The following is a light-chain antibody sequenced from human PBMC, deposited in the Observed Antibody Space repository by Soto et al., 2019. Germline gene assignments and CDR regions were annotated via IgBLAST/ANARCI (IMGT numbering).Light chain of an antibody. CDR2: EVS. V-gene: IGLV2-14*01. Sequence: QSALTQPASVSGSPGQSITISCTGISSDVGDYKYVSWYQQYPGKAPKLMIYEVSNRPSGVSNRFSGSKSGNTASLTISGLQAEDEADYYCTSYTSTDTLEGVFGGGTQLTVL. J-gene: IGLJ3*02. CDR3: TSYTSTDTLEGV. CDR1: SSDVGDYKY.